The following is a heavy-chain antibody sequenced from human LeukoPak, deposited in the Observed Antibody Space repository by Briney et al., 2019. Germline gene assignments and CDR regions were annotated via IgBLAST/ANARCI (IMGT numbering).Heavy chain of an antibody. Sequence: PSETLSLTCTVSGGSISSYYWSWIRQPPGKGLEWIGYIYYSGSTNYSPSLKSRVTISVDTSKNQFSLKLSSVTAADTAVYYCARHRNSGYNTHGMDVWGQGTTVTVSS. J-gene: IGHJ6*02. V-gene: IGHV4-59*08. CDR3: ARHRNSGYNTHGMDV. D-gene: IGHD5-12*01. CDR1: GGSISSYY. CDR2: IYYSGST.